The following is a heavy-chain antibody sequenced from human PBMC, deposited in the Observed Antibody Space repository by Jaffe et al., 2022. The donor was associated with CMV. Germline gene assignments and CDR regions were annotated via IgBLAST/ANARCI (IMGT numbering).Heavy chain of an antibody. Sequence: QVQLQQSGPGLVKPSQTLSLTCAISGDSVSSNSAAWNWIRQSPSRGLEWLGRTYYRSKWYNDYAVSVKSRITINPDTSKNQFSLQLNSVTPEDTAVYYCARGRRVVRGVIITPMIYYYYYMDVWGKGTTVTVSS. J-gene: IGHJ6*03. CDR1: GDSVSSNSAA. CDR3: ARGRRVVRGVIITPMIYYYYYMDV. CDR2: TYYRSKWYN. D-gene: IGHD3-10*01. V-gene: IGHV6-1*01.